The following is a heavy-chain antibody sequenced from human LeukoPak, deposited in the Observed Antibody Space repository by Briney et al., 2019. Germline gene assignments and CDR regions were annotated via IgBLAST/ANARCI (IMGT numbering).Heavy chain of an antibody. V-gene: IGHV4-34*01. CDR3: ARQGDTAMVLNWFDP. D-gene: IGHD5-18*01. Sequence: SETLSLTCAVYGGSFSGYYWSWIRQPPGKGLEWIGEINHSGSTNYNPSLKSRVTISVDTSKNQFSLKLSSVTAADMAVYYCARQGDTAMVLNWFDPWGQGTLVTVSS. CDR2: INHSGST. J-gene: IGHJ5*02. CDR1: GGSFSGYY.